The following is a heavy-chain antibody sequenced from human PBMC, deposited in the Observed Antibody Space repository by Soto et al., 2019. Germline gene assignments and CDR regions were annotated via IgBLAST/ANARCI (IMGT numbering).Heavy chain of an antibody. CDR1: GFTVSSNY. CDR2: IYSGGST. V-gene: IGHV3-53*01. D-gene: IGHD3-22*01. CDR3: ARDQYYYDSSSYSRAFDI. J-gene: IGHJ3*02. Sequence: PGGSLRLSCAASGFTVSSNYMSWVRQAPGKGLEWVSVIYSGGSTYYADSVKGRFTISRDNSKNTLYLQMNSLRAEDTAVYYCARDQYYYDSSSYSRAFDIWGQGTMVTVSS.